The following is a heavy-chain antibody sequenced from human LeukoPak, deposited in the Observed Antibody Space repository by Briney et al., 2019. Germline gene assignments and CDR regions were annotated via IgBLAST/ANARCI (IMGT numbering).Heavy chain of an antibody. D-gene: IGHD2-2*01. V-gene: IGHV3-23*01. Sequence: PGGSLRLSCAASGFTFSSYGMSWVRQAPGKGLEWVSGISNSGGSTYYADSVKGRFTISRDNSKDTLYLQMNSLKTEDTAVYYCTTDRKYLDYWGQGTLVTVSS. J-gene: IGHJ4*02. CDR2: ISNSGGST. CDR3: TTDRKYLDY. CDR1: GFTFSSYG.